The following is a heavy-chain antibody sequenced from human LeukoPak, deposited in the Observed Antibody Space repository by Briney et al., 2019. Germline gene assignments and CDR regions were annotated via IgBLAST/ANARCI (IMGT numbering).Heavy chain of an antibody. J-gene: IGHJ6*02. CDR2: INPNSGGT. V-gene: IGHV1-2*02. Sequence: VASVKVSCKASGYTFTGYYMHWVRQAPGQGLEWMGWINPNSGGTNYAQKFQGRVTMTRDTSISTAYMELSSLRSEDTAVYYCARGGGGDYWSYYYGMDVWGQGTTVTVSS. CDR1: GYTFTGYY. D-gene: IGHD2-21*01. CDR3: ARGGGGDYWSYYYGMDV.